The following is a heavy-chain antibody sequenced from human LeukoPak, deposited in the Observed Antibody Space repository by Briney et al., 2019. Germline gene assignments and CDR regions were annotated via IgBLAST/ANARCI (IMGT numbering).Heavy chain of an antibody. CDR2: INHTGST. CDR1: GGSFSGYY. CDR3: ARVACSSTTCYISSGYFDY. J-gene: IGHJ4*02. Sequence: SETLSLTCAVYGGSFSGYYWSWIRQPPGKGLEWIWEINHTGSTNYNPSLKSRVIISVDTSKNHFSLKLTSVTAADTAVYYCARVACSSTTCYISSGYFDYWGQGTLVTVSS. D-gene: IGHD2-2*02. V-gene: IGHV4-34*01.